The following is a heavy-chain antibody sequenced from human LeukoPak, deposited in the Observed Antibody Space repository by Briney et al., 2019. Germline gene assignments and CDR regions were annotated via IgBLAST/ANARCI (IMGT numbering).Heavy chain of an antibody. V-gene: IGHV1-2*02. CDR1: GCTFTGYY. Sequence: ASVKVSCKASGCTFTGYYMHWVRQAPGQGLEWMGWINPNSGGTNYAQKFQGRVTMTRDTSISTAYMELSRLRSDDTAVYYCASPSGGYSYGIDYWGQGTLVTVSS. J-gene: IGHJ4*02. CDR3: ASPSGGYSYGIDY. D-gene: IGHD5-18*01. CDR2: INPNSGGT.